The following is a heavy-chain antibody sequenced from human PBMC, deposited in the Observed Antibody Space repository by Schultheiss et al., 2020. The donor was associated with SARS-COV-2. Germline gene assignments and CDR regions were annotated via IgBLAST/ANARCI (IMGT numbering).Heavy chain of an antibody. CDR3: TTDPEDIVGATTSQGEVDY. CDR2: ISSNGGST. D-gene: IGHD1-26*01. V-gene: IGHV3-64*04. Sequence: GESLKISCVGSGFRFADYTMGWVRQAPGGGLEYVSAISSNGGSTYYADSVKGRFTISRDNSKNTLYLQMNSLKTEDTAVYYCTTDPEDIVGATTSQGEVDYWGQGTLVTVSS. CDR1: GFRFADYT. J-gene: IGHJ4*02.